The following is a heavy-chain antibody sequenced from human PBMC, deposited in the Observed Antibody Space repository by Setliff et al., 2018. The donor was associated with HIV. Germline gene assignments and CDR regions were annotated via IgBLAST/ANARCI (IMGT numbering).Heavy chain of an antibody. Sequence: SETLSLTCIVSGVSTSSSSYYWGWIRQPPGKGLEWIGSVSYSGSTDYDPSLKSRVSISVDTSKKQFSLKLSSVTAADTAVYYCARLSVITRSLDYWGQGTLVTVSS. D-gene: IGHD3-22*01. J-gene: IGHJ4*02. V-gene: IGHV4-39*01. CDR3: ARLSVITRSLDY. CDR2: VSYSGST. CDR1: GVSTSSSSYY.